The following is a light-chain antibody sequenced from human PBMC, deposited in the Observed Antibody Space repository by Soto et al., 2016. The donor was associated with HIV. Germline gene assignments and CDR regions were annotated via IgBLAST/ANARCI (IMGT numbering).Light chain of an antibody. CDR1: NIGSKS. J-gene: IGLJ1*01. CDR2: DNS. V-gene: IGLV3-21*03. CDR3: QVWDSGADHYV. Sequence: SYVLTQPPSVSVAPGKTARITCGGNNIGSKSVHWYQQRPGQAPVLVVYDNSDRPSGIPERFSGSNSGNTATLTISRVEAGDEADYYCQVWDSGADHYVFAPGTKVTVL.